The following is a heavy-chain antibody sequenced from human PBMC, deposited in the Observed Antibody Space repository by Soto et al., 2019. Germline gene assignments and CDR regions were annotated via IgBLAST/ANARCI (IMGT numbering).Heavy chain of an antibody. V-gene: IGHV3-21*01. Sequence: GGSLRLSCVGSGFTFSTYSINWVRQAPGKGPEWVSSISSRSDIYYADSVKGRFTISRDNAKNSVSLQMNSLRAEDTAVYYCAREYTAWPLAYGLDVWGQGTTVTVSS. D-gene: IGHD2-2*02. CDR1: GFTFSTYS. CDR3: AREYTAWPLAYGLDV. CDR2: ISSRSDI. J-gene: IGHJ6*02.